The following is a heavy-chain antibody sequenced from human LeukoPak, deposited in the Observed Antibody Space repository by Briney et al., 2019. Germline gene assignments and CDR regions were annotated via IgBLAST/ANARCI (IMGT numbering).Heavy chain of an antibody. CDR1: GDFISRNY. Sequence: SETLSLTCSVSGDFISRNYWSWIRQPPGKGLEWLGFIYMGGSINYNPSLKSRVTISVDTSKNQFSLRLTSVTPADTAGYYCARGIWLQEGHTIDYWGPGTLVTVSS. V-gene: IGHV4-59*01. J-gene: IGHJ4*02. CDR2: IYMGGSI. D-gene: IGHD5-24*01. CDR3: ARGIWLQEGHTIDY.